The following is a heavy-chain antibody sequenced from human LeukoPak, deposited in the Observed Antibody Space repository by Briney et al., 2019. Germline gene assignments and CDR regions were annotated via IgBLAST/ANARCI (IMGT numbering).Heavy chain of an antibody. D-gene: IGHD3-16*01. CDR3: ARDWASPGAFDI. CDR2: ISYIGST. Sequence: SETLSLTCAVSDDSFSSHYWTWIRQPPGKGLEWIGYISYIGSTNYNPSLKSRVTISIDTSRSQFSLRLSSVTAADTAVYYCARDWASPGAFDIWGQGTMVTVSS. CDR1: DDSFSSHY. V-gene: IGHV4-59*11. J-gene: IGHJ3*02.